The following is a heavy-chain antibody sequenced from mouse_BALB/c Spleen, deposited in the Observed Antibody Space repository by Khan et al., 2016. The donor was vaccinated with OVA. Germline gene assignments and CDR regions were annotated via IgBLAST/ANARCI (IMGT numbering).Heavy chain of an antibody. Sequence: VQLKQSGAELVKPGASVKLSCTASGFNIKDTYLHWVKQRPEQGLEWIGRIAPANGNTQYDPKFQGKATLTSDTSSNTAYLQLNSLTSEDTAVFYCAGTTCDPRDFEVWGAGTTVTVSS. D-gene: IGHD1-1*01. CDR2: IAPANGNT. CDR1: GFNIKDTY. V-gene: IGHV14-3*02. CDR3: AGTTCDPRDFEV. J-gene: IGHJ1*01.